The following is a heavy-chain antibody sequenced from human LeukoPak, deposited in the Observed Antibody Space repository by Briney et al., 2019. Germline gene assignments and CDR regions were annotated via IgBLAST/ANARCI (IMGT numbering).Heavy chain of an antibody. CDR2: IYYSGST. Sequence: PSETLSLTCTVSGGSISSGDYYWSWIRQPPRKGLEWIGYIYYSGSTYYNPSLRSRVTISVDASKNQFSLKLSSVTAADTAVYYCAREGGNYDFWSGSASYYFDYWGQGTLVTVSS. V-gene: IGHV4-30-4*01. CDR1: GGSISSGDYY. CDR3: AREGGNYDFWSGSASYYFDY. D-gene: IGHD3-3*01. J-gene: IGHJ4*02.